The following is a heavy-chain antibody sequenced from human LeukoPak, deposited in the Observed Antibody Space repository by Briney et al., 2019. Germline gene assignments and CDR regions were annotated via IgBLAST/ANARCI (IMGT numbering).Heavy chain of an antibody. J-gene: IGHJ4*02. Sequence: GGSLRLSCAVSGFTFSSNHMSWVRQAPDKGLEWVAFISYDAKKKSYADSVKGRFTISRDNSKNTLYLEMNSLRTEDTAVYYCAKDLSEKYSFDYWGQGALVTVSS. CDR3: AKDLSEKYSFDY. V-gene: IGHV3-30*18. CDR1: GFTFSSNH. CDR2: ISYDAKKK.